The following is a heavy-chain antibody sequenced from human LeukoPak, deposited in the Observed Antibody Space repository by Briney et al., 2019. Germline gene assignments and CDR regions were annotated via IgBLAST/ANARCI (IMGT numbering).Heavy chain of an antibody. CDR3: ARGAAVGQTRDY. D-gene: IGHD6-13*01. Sequence: ASVKVSCKASGYTFTGYYIHWVRQAPGQGLEWMGRINPNSGDRNYAQKFQGRVTMTRDTSISAAYTELSSLRSDDTAVYYCARGAAVGQTRDYWGQGTLVTVSS. CDR2: INPNSGDR. V-gene: IGHV1-2*06. CDR1: GYTFTGYY. J-gene: IGHJ4*02.